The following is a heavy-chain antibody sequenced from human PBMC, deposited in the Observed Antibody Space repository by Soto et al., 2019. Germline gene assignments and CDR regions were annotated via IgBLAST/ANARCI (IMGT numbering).Heavy chain of an antibody. Sequence: QVQLVQSGPETKKPGASVKVSCKGSGFTFTNYGFNWVRQAPGQGLEWVGWVSAANGYTRSAQKFQDRLIMTTDSATNTAYMEVRGLGPDDTALYYCAKGRSIAVPEGSWGQGTLVIVSS. D-gene: IGHD6-19*01. CDR2: VSAANGYT. CDR3: AKGRSIAVPEGS. J-gene: IGHJ5*02. V-gene: IGHV1-18*01. CDR1: GFTFTNYG.